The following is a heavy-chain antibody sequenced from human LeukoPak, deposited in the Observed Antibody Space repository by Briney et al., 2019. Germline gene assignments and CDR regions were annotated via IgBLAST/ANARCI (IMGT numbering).Heavy chain of an antibody. D-gene: IGHD1-1*01. CDR3: ARFGSRIGTGASYGFDY. CDR2: IYYSGST. J-gene: IGHJ4*02. Sequence: PSQTLSLTCTVSGGSISSGGYYWSWIRQHPGKGLEWIGYIYYSGSTYYNPSLKSRVTISVDTSKNQFSLNLRSVTAADTAVYYCARFGSRIGTGASYGFDYWGQGTLILVSS. V-gene: IGHV4-31*03. CDR1: GGSISSGGYY.